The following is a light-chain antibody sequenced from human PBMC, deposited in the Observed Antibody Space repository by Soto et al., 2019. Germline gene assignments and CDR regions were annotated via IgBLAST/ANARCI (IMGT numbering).Light chain of an antibody. CDR1: QDINNY. Sequence: DIQMTQSPSSLSASVGDRVTITCRASQDINNYLAWFQHKPGKAPKYLIYDASSLPSGVPSRFSSSRSGTDFTLTVPSLQPEDFATYCCQQYNDYPHTFGQATRLDIK. CDR3: QQYNDYPHT. CDR2: DAS. V-gene: IGKV1-16*01. J-gene: IGKJ5*01.